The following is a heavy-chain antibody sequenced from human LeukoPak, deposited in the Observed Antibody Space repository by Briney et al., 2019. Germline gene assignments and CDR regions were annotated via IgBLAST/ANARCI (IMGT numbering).Heavy chain of an antibody. CDR3: AREGARHHYYYMDV. J-gene: IGHJ6*03. CDR2: INHSGST. CDR1: GGSFSGYY. Sequence: PSETLSLTCAVYGGSFSGYYWSWIRQPPGKGLEWIGEINHSGSTNYNPSLKSRVTISVDTSKNQFSLKLSSVTAADTAVYYCAREGARHHYYYMDVSGKGTTVTVCS. V-gene: IGHV4-34*01. D-gene: IGHD6-6*01.